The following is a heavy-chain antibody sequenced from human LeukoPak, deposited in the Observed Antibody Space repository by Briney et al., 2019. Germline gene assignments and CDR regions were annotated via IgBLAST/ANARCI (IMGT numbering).Heavy chain of an antibody. J-gene: IGHJ4*02. CDR3: ARDQYDTWSRRGNFDS. Sequence: LGGSLRLSCVASGLTVSNHWMSWVRQAPGKGLEWVANIKLDGSEKNYVDSVKGRFTISRDNTKNSLYLQMNSLRAEDTAVFYCARDQYDTWSRRGNFDSWGQGTLVIVSS. D-gene: IGHD3-3*01. CDR1: GLTVSNHW. V-gene: IGHV3-7*03. CDR2: IKLDGSEK.